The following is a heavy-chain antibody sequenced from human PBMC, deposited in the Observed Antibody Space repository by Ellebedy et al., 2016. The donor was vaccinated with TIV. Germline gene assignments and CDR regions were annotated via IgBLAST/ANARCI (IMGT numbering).Heavy chain of an antibody. Sequence: GESLKISCAASGFTFSSYGMHWVRQAPGKGLEWVAFIRYDGSNKYYADSVKGRFTISRDNSKNTLYLQMNSLRAEDTAVYYCAKDREGQRITMVRGAPDYWGQGTLVTVSS. CDR1: GFTFSSYG. D-gene: IGHD3-10*01. V-gene: IGHV3-30*02. CDR2: IRYDGSNK. CDR3: AKDREGQRITMVRGAPDY. J-gene: IGHJ4*02.